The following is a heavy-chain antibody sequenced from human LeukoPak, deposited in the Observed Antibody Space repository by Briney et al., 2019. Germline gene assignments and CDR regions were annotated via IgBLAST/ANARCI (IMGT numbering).Heavy chain of an antibody. D-gene: IGHD6-13*01. CDR3: AKGVGSSSWHVGDY. V-gene: IGHV3-23*01. J-gene: IGHJ4*02. Sequence: GGSLRLSCVASGFTFSNHAMTWVRQAPGKGLEWVSIISDSAVGTYYTDSVKGRFTISRDNSKNTLYLQMNSLRAEDTAVYYCAKGVGSSSWHVGDYWGQGTLVTVSS. CDR1: GFTFSNHA. CDR2: ISDSAVGT.